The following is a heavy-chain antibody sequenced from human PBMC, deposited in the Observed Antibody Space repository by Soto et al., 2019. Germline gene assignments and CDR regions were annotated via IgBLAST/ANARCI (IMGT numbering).Heavy chain of an antibody. CDR3: AREGLTGTIGLYYYYRMDV. D-gene: IGHD1-7*01. Sequence: QVQLQESGPGLVKPSETLSLTCTVSGGSISSYYWSWILQPPGKGLEWIGYIYYSGSTNYNPSLKSRVTISVDTSKNQFSLKVSSVTAADTAVYYCAREGLTGTIGLYYYYRMDVWGQGTTVTVSS. V-gene: IGHV4-59*01. CDR1: GGSISSYY. CDR2: IYYSGST. J-gene: IGHJ6*02.